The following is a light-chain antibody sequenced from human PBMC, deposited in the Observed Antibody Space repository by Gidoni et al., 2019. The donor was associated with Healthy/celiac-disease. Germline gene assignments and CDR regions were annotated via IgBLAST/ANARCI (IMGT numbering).Light chain of an antibody. Sequence: DIQMTQSPSSLSASVGDRVTITCRASQSISSYLNWYQQKPGKAPKLLIYAASSLQSGVPSRCSGSGSGTDFTLTISSLQPEDFATYYCQQSYSTPFTFGQGTKVEIK. V-gene: IGKV1-39*01. CDR3: QQSYSTPFT. CDR2: AAS. CDR1: QSISSY. J-gene: IGKJ1*01.